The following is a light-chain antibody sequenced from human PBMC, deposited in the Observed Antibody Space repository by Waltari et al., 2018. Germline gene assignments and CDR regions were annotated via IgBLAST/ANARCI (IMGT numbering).Light chain of an antibody. CDR3: MQSLLVPLT. Sequence: DIVMTQTPLSLSVTPGQPASISCTSSQSLVHSDGKTYLYWYFQKAGQPPQLLIYEGSNRVCGVPDRFSGRGSATDFTLKISRVEAEDVWIFYCMQSLLVPLTFGGGTKVEFK. CDR2: EGS. J-gene: IGKJ4*01. CDR1: QSLVHSDGKTY. V-gene: IGKV2D-29*01.